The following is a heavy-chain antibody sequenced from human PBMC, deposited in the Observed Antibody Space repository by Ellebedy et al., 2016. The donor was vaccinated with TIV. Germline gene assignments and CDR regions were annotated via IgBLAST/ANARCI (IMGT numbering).Heavy chain of an antibody. D-gene: IGHD2-15*01. CDR2: IKQDGSEK. CDR1: GFTFSSYS. Sequence: GGSLRLXXAASGFTFSSYSMNWVRQAPGKGLEWVANIKQDGSEKYYVDSVKGRFTISRDNSKNTLYLQMNSLRAEDTAVYYCARERFGVVVVAALDYWGQGTLVTVSS. J-gene: IGHJ4*02. V-gene: IGHV3-7*01. CDR3: ARERFGVVVVAALDY.